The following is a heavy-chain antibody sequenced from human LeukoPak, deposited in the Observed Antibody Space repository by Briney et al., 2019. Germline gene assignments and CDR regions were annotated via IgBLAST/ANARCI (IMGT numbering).Heavy chain of an antibody. Sequence: KPSETLSLTCTVSGGSISSYYWSWIRQPPGKGLEWIGNVYRNGTTYYNPSLASRVSISVDTSKNQFSLKLSSVTAADTAVYYCARASVGGYYFIDYWGQGTLVTVSS. CDR2: VYRNGTT. CDR3: ARASVGGYYFIDY. D-gene: IGHD1-26*01. CDR1: GGSISSYY. J-gene: IGHJ4*02. V-gene: IGHV4-59*01.